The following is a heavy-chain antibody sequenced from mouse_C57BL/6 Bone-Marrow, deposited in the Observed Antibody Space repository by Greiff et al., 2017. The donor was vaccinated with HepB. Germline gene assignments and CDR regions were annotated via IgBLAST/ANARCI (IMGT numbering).Heavy chain of an antibody. CDR2: ISYDGSN. V-gene: IGHV3-6*01. CDR3: ASGSSSRYFDV. CDR1: GYSITSGYY. J-gene: IGHJ1*03. D-gene: IGHD1-1*01. Sequence: EVHLVESGPGLVKPSQSLSLTCSVTGYSITSGYYWNWIRQFPGNKLEWMGYISYDGSNNYNPSLKNRISITRDTSKNQFFLKLNSVTTEDTATYYCASGSSSRYFDVWGTGTTVTVSS.